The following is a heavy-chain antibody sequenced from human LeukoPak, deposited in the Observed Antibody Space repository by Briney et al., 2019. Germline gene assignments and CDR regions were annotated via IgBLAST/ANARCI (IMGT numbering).Heavy chain of an antibody. J-gene: IGHJ4*02. V-gene: IGHV4-31*03. CDR3: ARVTSGELADY. CDR1: GGSISIGGYY. D-gene: IGHD1-26*01. Sequence: SQTLSLTCTVSGGSISIGGYYWSWIRQHPGKGLEWIGYIYYSGITYYNPSLKSRVTISVDTSKNQFSLYLSSVTAADTAVYYCARVTSGELADYWGQGTLVTVSS. CDR2: IYYSGIT.